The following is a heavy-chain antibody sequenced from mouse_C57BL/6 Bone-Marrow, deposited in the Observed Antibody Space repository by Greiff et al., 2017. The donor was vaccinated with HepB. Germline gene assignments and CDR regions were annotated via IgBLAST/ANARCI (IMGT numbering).Heavy chain of an antibody. CDR1: GYTFTSYW. CDR2: IYPGSGST. CDR3: SRREIYYGNYFFDD. V-gene: IGHV1-55*01. Sequence: QVQLQQPGAELVKPGASVKMSCKASGYTFTSYWITWVKQRPGQGLEWIGDIYPGSGSTNYNEKFKSKATLTVDTSSSTAYMQLSSLTSEDSAVYYCSRREIYYGNYFFDDWGQGTTLTVSS. D-gene: IGHD2-1*01. J-gene: IGHJ2*01.